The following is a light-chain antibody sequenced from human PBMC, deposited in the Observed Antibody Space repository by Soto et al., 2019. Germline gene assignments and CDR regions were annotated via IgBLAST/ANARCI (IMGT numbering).Light chain of an antibody. CDR2: DTS. J-gene: IGLJ7*02. Sequence: QAVVTQEPSLTVSPGGTVTLTCGSSTGAVTSGHYPYWFQQKPGQAPRTLIYDTSNKHSWTPARFSGSLLGGKAALTLSGAQPEDEAEYYCLLSYSGARGAVFGGGTQLTA. CDR1: TGAVTSGHY. V-gene: IGLV7-46*01. CDR3: LLSYSGARGAV.